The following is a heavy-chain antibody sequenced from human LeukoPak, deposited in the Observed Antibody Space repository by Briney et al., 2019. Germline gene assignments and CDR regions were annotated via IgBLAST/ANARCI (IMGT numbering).Heavy chain of an antibody. CDR3: AREQHSAVADRDENFDY. V-gene: IGHV3-30*03. Sequence: AGGSLRLSCLASGFTFSSYVMNWVRQTPGKGLEWVAVISYDGSNKYYADSVKGRFTISRDNSKNTLYLQMNSLRAEDTAVYYCAREQHSAVADRDENFDYWGQGTLVTVSS. D-gene: IGHD6-19*01. CDR2: ISYDGSNK. CDR1: GFTFSSYV. J-gene: IGHJ4*02.